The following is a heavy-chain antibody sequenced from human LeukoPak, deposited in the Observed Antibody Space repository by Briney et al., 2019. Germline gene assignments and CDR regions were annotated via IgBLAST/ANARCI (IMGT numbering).Heavy chain of an antibody. D-gene: IGHD1-14*01. CDR3: ARARRGYYYYYMDV. CDR2: IYTSGST. V-gene: IGHV4-4*07. J-gene: IGHJ6*03. CDR1: GGSISSYH. Sequence: SGTLSLTCAVSGGSISSYHGSWIRQPAGKGLEWIGRIYTSGSTNYNPSLKSRVTMSVETSKNQFSLKLSSVTAADTAVYYCARARRGYYYYYMDVWGKGTTVTVSS.